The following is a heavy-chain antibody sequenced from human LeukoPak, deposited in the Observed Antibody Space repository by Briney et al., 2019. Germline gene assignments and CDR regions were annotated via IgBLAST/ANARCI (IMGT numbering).Heavy chain of an antibody. J-gene: IGHJ4*02. V-gene: IGHV1-2*02. D-gene: IGHD3-3*01. CDR1: GYTFTGYY. Sequence: ASVKVSCKASGYTFTGYYMHWVRQAPGQGLEWMGWINPNSGGTNYAQKFQGRVTMTRDTSISTAYMELSRLRPDDTAVYYCARGGGTYDFWSGWAYYWGQGTLVTVSS. CDR2: INPNSGGT. CDR3: ARGGGTYDFWSGWAYY.